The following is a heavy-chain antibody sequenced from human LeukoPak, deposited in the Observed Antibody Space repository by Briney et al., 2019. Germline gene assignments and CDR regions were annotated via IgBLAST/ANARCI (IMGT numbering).Heavy chain of an antibody. CDR3: ARAGGLRWSFDY. D-gene: IGHD4-23*01. V-gene: IGHV3-53*01. Sequence: GGPLRLSCAASGFTVSSNYMSWVRQAPGKGLEWVSAIYSGGSTYYADSVKGRFTISRDNSKNTLYLQMNSLRAEDTAVYYCARAGGLRWSFDYWGQGTLVTVSS. CDR1: GFTVSSNY. CDR2: IYSGGST. J-gene: IGHJ4*02.